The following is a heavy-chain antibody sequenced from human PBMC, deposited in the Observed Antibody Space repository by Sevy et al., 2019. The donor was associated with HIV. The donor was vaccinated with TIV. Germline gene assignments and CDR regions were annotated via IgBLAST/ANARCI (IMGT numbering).Heavy chain of an antibody. V-gene: IGHV3-30*02. CDR1: GFTFSNVW. D-gene: IGHD6-13*01. J-gene: IGHJ4*02. CDR3: AKNTAAAGTGGFHY. CDR2: IHFDGSDK. Sequence: GGSLRLSCAASGFTFSNVWMSWVRQAPGKGLEWVAFIHFDGSDKYYADSVKGRFTISRDNSKNMLYLQMNSLRAEDTAVYYCAKNTAAAGTGGFHYWGQGTRVTVSS.